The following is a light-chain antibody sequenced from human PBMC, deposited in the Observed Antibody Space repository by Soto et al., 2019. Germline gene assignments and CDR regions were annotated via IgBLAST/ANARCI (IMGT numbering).Light chain of an antibody. Sequence: EIVMTHSPSTLSVSPGAGGTLFCSDSPSVSSNLAWYQQRPGQAPRLLIYGASTRATGIPARFSGSGSGTEFTLTISSLQSEDFAVYYCQQYNNWPPITFGQGTRLEIK. CDR1: PSVSSN. J-gene: IGKJ5*01. V-gene: IGKV3-15*01. CDR3: QQYNNWPPIT. CDR2: GAS.